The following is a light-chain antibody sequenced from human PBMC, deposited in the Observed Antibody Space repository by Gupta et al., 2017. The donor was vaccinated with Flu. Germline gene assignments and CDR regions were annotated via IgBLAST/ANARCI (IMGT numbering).Light chain of an antibody. CDR2: AAS. CDR3: QQSDSGPYT. V-gene: IGKV1-39*01. CDR1: QSIDVY. J-gene: IGKJ2*01. Sequence: PSSLSASIGDRVTITCRASQSIDVYVNWYQQKPGKAPKLLIYAASSLESGVPSRFSGSGSGTDSTLTISRLQPEDSAIYYCQQSDSGPYTFGQGTKVEI.